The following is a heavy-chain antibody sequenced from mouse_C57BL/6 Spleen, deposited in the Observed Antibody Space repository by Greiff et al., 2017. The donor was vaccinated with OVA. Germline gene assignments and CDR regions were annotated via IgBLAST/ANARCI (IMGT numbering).Heavy chain of an antibody. CDR2: IHPNSGST. CDR3: ARNYDYWYFDV. Sequence: QVQLQQPGAELVKPGASVKLSCKASGYTFTSYWMHWVKQRPGQGLEWIGVIHPNSGSTNYNEKFKSKATLTVDKSSSAAYMQLSSLTSEDSAVYYCARNYDYWYFDVGGTGTTVTVSS. D-gene: IGHD2-4*01. V-gene: IGHV1-64*01. J-gene: IGHJ1*03. CDR1: GYTFTSYW.